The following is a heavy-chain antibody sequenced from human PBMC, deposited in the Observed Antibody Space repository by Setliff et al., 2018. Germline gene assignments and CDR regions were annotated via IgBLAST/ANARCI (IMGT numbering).Heavy chain of an antibody. V-gene: IGHV3-30*02. CDR3: AKASLAYSFGYYFDS. CDR2: IRYDGSYE. D-gene: IGHD5-18*01. J-gene: IGHJ4*01. Sequence: PGGSLRLSCEGSGFIFSNYFMSWFRQAPGKGLEWVGFIRYDGSYEYYADSVQGRFTISRDNSKNTLFLHMNNLRPEDTALYYCAKASLAYSFGYYFDSWGQGALVTVSS. CDR1: GFIFSNYF.